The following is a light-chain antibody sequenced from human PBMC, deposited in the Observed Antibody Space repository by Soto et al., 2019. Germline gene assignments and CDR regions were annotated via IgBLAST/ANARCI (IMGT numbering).Light chain of an antibody. V-gene: IGKV3-11*01. J-gene: IGKJ3*01. Sequence: EIVLTQSPATLSLSPGERATLSCRASQSVSNYLAWYQQKPGQAPRLLIYDASNRATGIPARFSGSGSGTDFTLTISSLEPEDFAVYYCQQRSNYWFRSTFGPGTKVDIK. CDR3: QQRSNYWFRST. CDR2: DAS. CDR1: QSVSNY.